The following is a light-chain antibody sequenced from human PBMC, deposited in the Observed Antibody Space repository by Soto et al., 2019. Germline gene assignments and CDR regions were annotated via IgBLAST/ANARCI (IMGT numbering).Light chain of an antibody. CDR1: QSVSSN. CDR3: QQYNNWPWT. V-gene: IGKV3-15*01. CDR2: GAS. J-gene: IGKJ1*01. Sequence: ILMTQSPATLSVSPGESVTLSCRAGQSVSSNLAWHQQKPGQAPRLLIYGASTRATGIPARFSGSGSGTEFTLTISSLQSEDFAVYYFQQYNNWPWTFGQGTKVEIK.